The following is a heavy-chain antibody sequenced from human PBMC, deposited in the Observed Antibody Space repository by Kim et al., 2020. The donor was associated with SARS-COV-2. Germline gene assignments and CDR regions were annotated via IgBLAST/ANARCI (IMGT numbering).Heavy chain of an antibody. J-gene: IGHJ4*02. CDR3: ARGGIVVVPAAAYYFDY. CDR2: INHSGST. CDR1: GGSFSGYY. V-gene: IGHV4-34*01. D-gene: IGHD2-2*01. Sequence: SETLSLTCAVYGGSFSGYYWSWIRQPPGKGLEWIGEINHSGSTNYNPSLKSRVTISVDMSKNQFSLTLSSVTAADTAVYYCARGGIVVVPAAAYYFDYWGQGTLVTVSS.